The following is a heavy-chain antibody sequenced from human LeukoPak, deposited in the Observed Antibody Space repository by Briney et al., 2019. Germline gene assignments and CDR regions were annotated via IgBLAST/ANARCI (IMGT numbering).Heavy chain of an antibody. CDR3: AREGSSGWYKGYYYYMDV. D-gene: IGHD6-19*01. CDR2: IYTSGST. V-gene: IGHV4-61*02. J-gene: IGHJ6*03. Sequence: SQTLSLTCTVSGGSISSGSYYWSWIRQPAGKGLEWIGRIYTSGSTNYNPSLKSRVTISVDTSKNQFSLKLSSATAADTAVYYCAREGSSGWYKGYYYYMDVWGKGTTVTVSS. CDR1: GGSISSGSYY.